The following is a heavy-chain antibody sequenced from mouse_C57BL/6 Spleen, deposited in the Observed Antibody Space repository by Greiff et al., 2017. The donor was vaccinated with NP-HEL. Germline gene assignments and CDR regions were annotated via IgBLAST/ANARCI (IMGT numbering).Heavy chain of an antibody. V-gene: IGHV1-82*01. CDR2: IYPGDGDT. CDR3: ARARYVYYAMDY. Sequence: QVQLKQSGPELVKPGASVKISCKASGYAFSSSWMNWVKQRPGKGLEWIGRIYPGDGDTNYNGKFKGKATLTADKSSSTAYMQLSSLTSEDSAVYYCARARYVYYAMDYWGQGTSVTVSS. J-gene: IGHJ4*01. CDR1: GYAFSSSW.